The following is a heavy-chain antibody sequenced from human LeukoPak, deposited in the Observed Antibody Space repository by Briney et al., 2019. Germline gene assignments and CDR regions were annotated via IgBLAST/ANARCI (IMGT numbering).Heavy chain of an antibody. D-gene: IGHD2-15*01. CDR1: GYTFTGYY. CDR3: ARAGEYCSGGSCYSGVYFDY. J-gene: IGHJ4*02. Sequence: ASVKVSCKASGYTFTGYYMHWVRQAPGQGLEWMGWINPYSGDTNYAQKFQGRVTMTRDTSISTAYMELSSLRSEDTALYYCARAGEYCSGGSCYSGVYFDYWGQGTLVTVSS. CDR2: INPYSGDT. V-gene: IGHV1-2*02.